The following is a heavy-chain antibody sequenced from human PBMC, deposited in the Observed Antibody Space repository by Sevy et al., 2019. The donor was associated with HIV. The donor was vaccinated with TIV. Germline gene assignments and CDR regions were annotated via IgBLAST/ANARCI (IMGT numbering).Heavy chain of an antibody. CDR1: GETFVGHY. V-gene: IGHV4-34*08. J-gene: IGHJ4*02. CDR2: INHRGTA. CDR3: AKTATVTISALDS. D-gene: IGHD4-17*01. Sequence: SETLSLTCAVFGETFVGHYWTWIRQTPGKGLEWIGEINHRGTANYNPSLKSRVTISVDTSNKQFSLRLNSMTAPDTAVYYCAKTATVTISALDSWGRGTLVTVSS.